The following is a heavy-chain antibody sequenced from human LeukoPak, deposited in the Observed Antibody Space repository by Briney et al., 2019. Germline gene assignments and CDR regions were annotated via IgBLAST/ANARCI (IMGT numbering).Heavy chain of an antibody. J-gene: IGHJ6*02. CDR2: IYYSGST. CDR3: ARGAPLATMFDYYYGMDV. CDR1: GGSISSSY. Sequence: SETLSLTCTVSGGSISSSYWGWIRQPPGKGLEWIGSIYYSGSTYHNPSLKSRVTISVDTSKNQFSLKLSSVTAADTAVYYCARGAPLATMFDYYYGMDVWGQGTTVTVSS. D-gene: IGHD3-3*01. V-gene: IGHV4-39*07.